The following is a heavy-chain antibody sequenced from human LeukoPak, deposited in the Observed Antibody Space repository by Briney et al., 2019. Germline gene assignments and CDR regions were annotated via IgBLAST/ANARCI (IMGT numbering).Heavy chain of an antibody. CDR2: ISAYNGNT. V-gene: IGHV1-18*01. J-gene: IGHJ5*02. D-gene: IGHD4-11*01. CDR1: GGTFSSYA. Sequence: ASVKVSCKASGGTFSSYAISWVRQAPGQGLEWMGWISAYNGNTNYAQKLQGRVTMTTDTSTSTAYMELRSLRSDDTAVYYCARGMTTLSWFDPWGQGTLVTVSS. CDR3: ARGMTTLSWFDP.